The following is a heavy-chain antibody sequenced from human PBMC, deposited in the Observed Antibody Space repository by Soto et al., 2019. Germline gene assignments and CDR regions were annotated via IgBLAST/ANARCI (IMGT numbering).Heavy chain of an antibody. J-gene: IGHJ5*02. V-gene: IGHV3-23*01. CDR1: GFTFSSYV. CDR3: AKDLVVGTSWFDP. CDR2: ISGSGGRK. Sequence: GGSLRLSCAASGFTFSSYVMSWVRQAPGKGLEWVSAISGSGGRKYYADSVKGRFTISRDNSKNTLYLQMNSLRAEDTAVYYCAKDLVVGTSWFDPWGQGTLVTVSS. D-gene: IGHD3-22*01.